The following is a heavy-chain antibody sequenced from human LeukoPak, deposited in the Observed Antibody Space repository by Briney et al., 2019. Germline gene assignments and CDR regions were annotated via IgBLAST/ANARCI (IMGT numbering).Heavy chain of an antibody. Sequence: GGSLRLSCAASGFTFSRYWMSWVRQAPGKGLEWVANIKQDGCEKYYVDSVKGRFTISRDNAKNSMYLQMNSLRVEDTAVYYCAREGYCSSTSCYDYYYYMDVWGRGTTVTVSS. D-gene: IGHD2-2*01. CDR1: GFTFSRYW. CDR2: IKQDGCEK. J-gene: IGHJ6*03. CDR3: AREGYCSSTSCYDYYYYMDV. V-gene: IGHV3-7*01.